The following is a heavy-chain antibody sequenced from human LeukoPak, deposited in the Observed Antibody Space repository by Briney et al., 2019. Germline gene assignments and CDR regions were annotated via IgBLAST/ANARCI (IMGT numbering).Heavy chain of an antibody. CDR2: MNQDGSHK. CDR1: GFTFSSYW. D-gene: IGHD4-23*01. J-gene: IGHJ4*02. V-gene: IGHV3-7*01. Sequence: DPGGSLRLSCAASGFTFSSYWMSWVRQTPGKGLEWVANMNQDGSHKYYVGSVKGRFTISRDNAKNSLYLQMNSLRAEDTAIYYCAGFYGGNRLGFDYWGQGTLVTVAS. CDR3: AGFYGGNRLGFDY.